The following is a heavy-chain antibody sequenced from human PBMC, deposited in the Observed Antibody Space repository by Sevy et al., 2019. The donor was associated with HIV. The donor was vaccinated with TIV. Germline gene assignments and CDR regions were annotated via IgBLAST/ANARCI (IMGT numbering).Heavy chain of an antibody. D-gene: IGHD4-17*01. CDR3: SRALGWYGDYFTP. J-gene: IGHJ4*02. V-gene: IGHV3-49*03. CDR1: GFTFGDYG. CDR2: MRSKTYGGTI. Sequence: GGSLRLSCIGSGFTFGDYGVSWFRQAPGKGLEWVGFMRSKTYGGTIEYAASVKGRFTMSKDDSKSIAYLQMNSLKIAGTAVYYCSRALGWYGDYFTPWGQGTLVTVSS.